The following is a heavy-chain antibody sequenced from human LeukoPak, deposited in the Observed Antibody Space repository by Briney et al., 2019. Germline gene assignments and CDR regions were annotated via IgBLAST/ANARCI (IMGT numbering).Heavy chain of an antibody. CDR1: GGTFSSYA. CDR3: ASTGITIFGVGNHYYYGMDV. V-gene: IGHV1-69*04. J-gene: IGHJ6*02. Sequence: SVKVSCKASGGTFSSYAISWVRQAPGQGLEWMGRIIPILGIANYAQKFQGRVTITADKSTSTAYVELSSLRSEDTAVYYCASTGITIFGVGNHYYYGMDVWGQGTTVTVSS. D-gene: IGHD3-3*01. CDR2: IIPILGIA.